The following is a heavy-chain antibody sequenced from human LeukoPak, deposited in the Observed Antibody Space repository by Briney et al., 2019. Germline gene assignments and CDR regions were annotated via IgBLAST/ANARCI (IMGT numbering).Heavy chain of an antibody. D-gene: IGHD1-26*01. CDR1: GFTFSDYY. J-gene: IGHJ3*02. V-gene: IGHV3-11*04. Sequence: GGSLRLSCAASGFTFSDYYMSWIRQAPGKGLEWVSYISSSSSTIYYADSVKGRFTISRDNAKNSLYLQMNSLRAEDTAVYYCARDRHSQWELLHDAFDIWGQGTMVTVSS. CDR2: ISSSSSTI. CDR3: ARDRHSQWELLHDAFDI.